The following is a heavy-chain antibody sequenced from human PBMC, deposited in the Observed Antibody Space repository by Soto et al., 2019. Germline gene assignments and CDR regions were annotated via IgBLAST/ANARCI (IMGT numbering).Heavy chain of an antibody. J-gene: IGHJ6*02. CDR2: MSGSGDAI. Sequence: PGGSLRLSCAASGFTFSNAWMSWVRQAPGKGLEWISYMSGSGDAIYYADSVKGRFTISRDNAKNSLHLEMNSLRVEDTAMYYCVRGNFYYGMDVWGQGTTVTV. CDR1: GFTFSNAW. CDR3: VRGNFYYGMDV. V-gene: IGHV3-11*01.